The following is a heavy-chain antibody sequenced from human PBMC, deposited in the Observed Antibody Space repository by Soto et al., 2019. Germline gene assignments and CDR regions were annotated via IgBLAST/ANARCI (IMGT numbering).Heavy chain of an antibody. D-gene: IGHD2-2*01. CDR2: IIPVFGTA. CDR3: AKVRYSSPMGYYYGMDV. CDR1: IVAFNKFI. V-gene: IGHV1-69*13. Sequence: GXSVKVSCKASIVAFNKFIVTWVRQAPGLGLEWVGGIIPVFGTANYAQKFQGRVTITADESTSTSYMEVNNLRSEDTAVYYCAKVRYSSPMGYYYGMDVWGQGTTVTVSS. J-gene: IGHJ6*02.